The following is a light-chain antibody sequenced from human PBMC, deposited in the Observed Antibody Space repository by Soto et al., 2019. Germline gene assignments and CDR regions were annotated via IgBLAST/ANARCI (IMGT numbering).Light chain of an antibody. V-gene: IGKV4-1*01. CDR3: QQHYSTPYT. CDR2: WAS. Sequence: DIVMTQSPDSLGVSLGERATINCKSSQSVLYSSNNKNYLAWYQQKPGQPPKLLIYWASTRESGVPDRFSGSGSGTDFTLTISSLQAEDVAVYYCQQHYSTPYTFGQGTKLEIK. CDR1: QSVLYSSNNKNY. J-gene: IGKJ2*01.